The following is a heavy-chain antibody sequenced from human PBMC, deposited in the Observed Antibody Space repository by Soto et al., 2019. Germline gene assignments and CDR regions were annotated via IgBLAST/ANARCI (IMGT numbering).Heavy chain of an antibody. CDR3: ARGAPTPHFDWLLSRSARKKNDY. D-gene: IGHD3-9*01. CDR1: GYTFTSYA. Sequence: GASVKVSCKASGYTFTSYAMHWVRQAPGQRLEWMGWINAYNGNTKYAQKLQGRVTMTTDTSTSTSYMELRSLRSDDTAVYYCARGAPTPHFDWLLSRSARKKNDYWGQGTLVTVSS. CDR2: INAYNGNT. V-gene: IGHV1-3*01. J-gene: IGHJ4*02.